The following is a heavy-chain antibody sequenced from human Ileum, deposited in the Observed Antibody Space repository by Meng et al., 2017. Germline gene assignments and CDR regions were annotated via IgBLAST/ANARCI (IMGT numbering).Heavy chain of an antibody. Sequence: GGSLRLSCAASGFTFSDYYMSWIRQAPGKGLEWVSYISSSGSTIYYADSVKGRFTISRDNAKNSLYLQMNSLRAEDTAVYYCARVPARGYSLSFDYWGQGTLVTVSS. J-gene: IGHJ4*02. V-gene: IGHV3-11*04. CDR1: GFTFSDYY. CDR3: ARVPARGYSLSFDY. D-gene: IGHD5-18*01. CDR2: ISSSGSTI.